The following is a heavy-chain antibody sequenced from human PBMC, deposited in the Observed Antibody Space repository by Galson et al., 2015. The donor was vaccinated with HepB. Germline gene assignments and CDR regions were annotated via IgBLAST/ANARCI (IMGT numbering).Heavy chain of an antibody. CDR3: ARHLGREVRTRVGAFDI. J-gene: IGHJ3*02. CDR2: IDPSDSYT. V-gene: IGHV5-10-1*01. CDR1: GYSFTSYW. D-gene: IGHD3-10*01. Sequence: QSGAEVKKPGESLRISCKGSGYSFTSYWISWVRQMPGKGLEWMGRIDPSDSYTNYSPSFQGHVTISADKSISTAYLQWSSLEASDTAMYYCARHLGREVRTRVGAFDIWGQGTMVTVSS.